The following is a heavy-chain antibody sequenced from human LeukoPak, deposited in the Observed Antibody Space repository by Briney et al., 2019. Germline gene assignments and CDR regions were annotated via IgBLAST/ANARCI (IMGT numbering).Heavy chain of an antibody. D-gene: IGHD1-26*01. V-gene: IGHV3-23*01. CDR3: AKSTTVVGAANLDY. CDR1: GFTFSRYW. Sequence: PGGSLRLSCAASGFTFSRYWMHWVRQAPGKGLEWVSAISGSGGSTYYADSVKGRFTISRDNSKNTLYLQMNSLRAEDTAVYYCAKSTTVVGAANLDYWGQGTLVTVPS. J-gene: IGHJ4*02. CDR2: ISGSGGST.